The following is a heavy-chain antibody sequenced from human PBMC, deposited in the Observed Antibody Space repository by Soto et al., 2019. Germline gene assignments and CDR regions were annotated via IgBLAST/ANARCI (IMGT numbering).Heavy chain of an antibody. J-gene: IGHJ6*02. CDR1: GFTFSDYD. Sequence: GSLRLSCAASGFTFSDYDMSWIRQAPGKGLEWVSYTSSSGSTIYYADSVKGRFTMSRDNAKNSMYLHMDSLRVEDTAVYYCARGGTDYDILTGYHTHYYYGMDVWGQGTTVTVSS. CDR3: ARGGTDYDILTGYHTHYYYGMDV. V-gene: IGHV3-11*01. D-gene: IGHD3-9*01. CDR2: TSSSGSTI.